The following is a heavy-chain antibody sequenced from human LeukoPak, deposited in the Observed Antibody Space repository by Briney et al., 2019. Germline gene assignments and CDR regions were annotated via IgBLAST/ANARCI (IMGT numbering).Heavy chain of an antibody. CDR1: GLTFSSYA. CDR3: AKDLSSGYYLGFDY. D-gene: IGHD3-22*01. V-gene: IGHV3-23*01. J-gene: IGHJ4*02. Sequence: GGSLRLSCAASGLTFSSYAMSWVRQAPGKGLEWVSAISGSGGSTYYADSVKGRFTISRDNSKNTLYLQMNSLRAEDTAVYYCAKDLSSGYYLGFDYWGQGTLVTVSS. CDR2: ISGSGGST.